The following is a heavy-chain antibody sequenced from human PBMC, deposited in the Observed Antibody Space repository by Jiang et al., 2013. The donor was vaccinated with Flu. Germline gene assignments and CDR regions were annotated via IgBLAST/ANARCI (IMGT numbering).Heavy chain of an antibody. CDR1: GGSISSDY. CDR2: ISYSGST. Sequence: VKPSETLSLTCTVSGGSISSDYWSWIRQPPGKGLEWIGYISYSGSTKYNPSLKSRVTISVDTSKSHFYLKVTSVTAADTAVYYCARQQGYWYFDIWGRGTLVSVSS. J-gene: IGHJ2*01. V-gene: IGHV4-59*08. CDR3: ARQQGYWYFDI.